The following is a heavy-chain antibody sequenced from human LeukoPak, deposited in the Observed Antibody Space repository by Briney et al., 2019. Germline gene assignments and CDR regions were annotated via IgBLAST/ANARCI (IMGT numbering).Heavy chain of an antibody. CDR2: IYYSGST. CDR1: GGSISSYY. J-gene: IGHJ6*02. Sequence: SETLSLTCTVSGGSISSYYWSWIRQPPGKGLEWIGYIYYSGSTNYNPSLKSRVTISVDTSKNQFSLKLSSVTAADTAVYYCARGRGPGYYDFWSGYYNISDYYYGMDVWGQGTTVTVSS. D-gene: IGHD3-3*01. V-gene: IGHV4-59*01. CDR3: ARGRGPGYYDFWSGYYNISDYYYGMDV.